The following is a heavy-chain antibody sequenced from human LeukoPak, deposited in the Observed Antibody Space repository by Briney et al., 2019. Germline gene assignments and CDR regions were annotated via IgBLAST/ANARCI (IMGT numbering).Heavy chain of an antibody. D-gene: IGHD3-22*01. Sequence: SETLSLTCAVYGGSFSGYYWSWIRQPPEKGLEWIGEINHSGSTNYNPSLKSRVTTSVDTSKNQFSLKLSSVTAADTAVYYCARGRKDTMIVVVTPRYFDYWGQGTLVTVSS. CDR3: ARGRKDTMIVVVTPRYFDY. V-gene: IGHV4-34*01. J-gene: IGHJ4*02. CDR1: GGSFSGYY. CDR2: INHSGST.